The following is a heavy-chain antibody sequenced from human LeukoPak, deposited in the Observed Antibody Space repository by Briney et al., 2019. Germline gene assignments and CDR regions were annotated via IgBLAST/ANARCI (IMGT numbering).Heavy chain of an antibody. CDR1: GGSISSGGYY. CDR3: ARDIGNYYDSSGYFDY. J-gene: IGHJ4*02. V-gene: IGHV4-31*03. CDR2: IYYSGST. D-gene: IGHD3-22*01. Sequence: PSQTLSLTCTVSGGSISSGGYYWSWIRQHPGKSLEWIGYIYYSGSTYYNPSLKSRVTISVDTSKNQFSLKLSSVTAADTAVYYCARDIGNYYDSSGYFDYWGQGTLVTVSS.